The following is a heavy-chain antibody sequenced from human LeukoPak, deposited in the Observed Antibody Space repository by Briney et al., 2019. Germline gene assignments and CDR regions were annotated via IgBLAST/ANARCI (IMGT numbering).Heavy chain of an antibody. Sequence: SETLSLTCAVSGVSISSGGYSWSWLRQPPGKGLEWIGYIYHSGSTYYNPSLKSRVTISVDRSKNQFSLKLSSVTAADTAVYYCARGGLYYYGSGSYTPFDPWGQGTLVTVSS. V-gene: IGHV4-30-2*01. CDR2: IYHSGST. CDR3: ARGGLYYYGSGSYTPFDP. J-gene: IGHJ5*02. CDR1: GVSISSGGYS. D-gene: IGHD3-10*01.